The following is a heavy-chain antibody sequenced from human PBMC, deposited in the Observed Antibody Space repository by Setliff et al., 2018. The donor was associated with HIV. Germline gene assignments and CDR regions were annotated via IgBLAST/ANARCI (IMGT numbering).Heavy chain of an antibody. CDR1: GYSISSGYY. D-gene: IGHD6-13*01. CDR3: ARYDTYSSSWYNWFNP. Sequence: LSLTCAVSGYSISSGYYWGWIRQPPGKGLEWIGSIYHSGSTYYNPSLKSRVTISVDTSKNQFSLKLSSVTAADTAVYYCARYDTYSSSWYNWFNPWGQGTLVTVSS. CDR2: IYHSGST. V-gene: IGHV4-38-2*01. J-gene: IGHJ5*02.